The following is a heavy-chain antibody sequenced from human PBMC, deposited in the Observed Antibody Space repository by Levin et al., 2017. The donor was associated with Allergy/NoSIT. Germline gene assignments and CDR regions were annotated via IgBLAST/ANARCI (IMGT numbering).Heavy chain of an antibody. CDR3: ARGDYYDSNDY. J-gene: IGHJ4*02. V-gene: IGHV3-53*01. CDR2: IYSGGST. Sequence: TGGSLRLSCAASGFTVSSNYMSWVRQAPGKGLEWVSVIYSGGSTYYADSVKGRFTISRDNSKNTLYLQMNSLRAEDTAVYYCARGDYYDSNDYWGQGTLVTVSS. CDR1: GFTVSSNY. D-gene: IGHD3-22*01.